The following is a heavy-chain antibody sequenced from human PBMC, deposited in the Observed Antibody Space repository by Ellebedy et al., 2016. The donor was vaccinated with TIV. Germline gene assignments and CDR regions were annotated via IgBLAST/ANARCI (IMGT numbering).Heavy chain of an antibody. J-gene: IGHJ5*02. Sequence: GESLKISCEASGFNFRSYWMSWVRQAPGKGLEWVANIYQDGSEQYYVDSVKGRFTISRDNARNSVYLQMNSLRAEDTAVYYYARRGSYGDYSVRVNSWFDLWGQGTLVTVSS. CDR1: GFNFRSYW. CDR2: IYQDGSEQ. D-gene: IGHD4-17*01. CDR3: ARRGSYGDYSVRVNSWFDL. V-gene: IGHV3-7*01.